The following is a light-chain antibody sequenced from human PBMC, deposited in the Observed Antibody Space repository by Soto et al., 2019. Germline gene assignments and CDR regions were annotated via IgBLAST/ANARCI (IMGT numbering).Light chain of an antibody. CDR3: SPFAGTNSFV. V-gene: IGLV2-8*01. CDR2: E. J-gene: IGLJ1*01. Sequence: QSALTQPASVSGSPGQSITISCTGTSSDVGGYNYVSWYQQHPGKAPKLMIYEESPPVHIGSKYDTTASLTVSGLQAEDEADYYCSPFAGTNSFVFGTGTKVTVL. CDR1: SSDVGGYNY.